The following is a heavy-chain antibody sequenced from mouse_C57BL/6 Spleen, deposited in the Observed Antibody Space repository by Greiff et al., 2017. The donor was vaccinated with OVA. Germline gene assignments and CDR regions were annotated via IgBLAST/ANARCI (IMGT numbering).Heavy chain of an antibody. J-gene: IGHJ1*03. Sequence: QVQLKESGPGLVQPSQSLSITCTVSGFSLTSYGVHWVRQSPGKGLEWLGVIWRGGSTDYNAAFMSRLSITKDNSKSQVFFKMNNLQADDTAIYYCAKNHHYYGSSSWYFDVWGTGTTVTVSS. V-gene: IGHV2-5*01. CDR1: GFSLTSYG. CDR3: AKNHHYYGSSSWYFDV. D-gene: IGHD1-1*01. CDR2: IWRGGST.